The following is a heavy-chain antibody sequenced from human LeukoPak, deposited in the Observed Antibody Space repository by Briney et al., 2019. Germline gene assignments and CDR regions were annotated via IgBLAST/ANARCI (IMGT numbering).Heavy chain of an antibody. CDR1: GYTFTGYY. J-gene: IGHJ4*02. CDR2: INPNSGGT. D-gene: IGHD5-18*01. V-gene: IGHV1-2*06. Sequence: ASVKVSCKASGYTFTGYYMHWVRQAPGQGLEWMGRINPNSGGTNYAQKFQGRVTMTRDTSISTAYMELSRLRSDDTAVYYCATGYSYGYAFDYWGQGTLVTVSS. CDR3: ATGYSYGYAFDY.